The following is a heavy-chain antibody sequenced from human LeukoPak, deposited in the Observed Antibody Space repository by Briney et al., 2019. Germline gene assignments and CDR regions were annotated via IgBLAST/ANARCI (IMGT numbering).Heavy chain of an antibody. CDR3: ARTTEAHSWRTRYYDYYMDV. J-gene: IGHJ6*03. CDR1: GGSISSYY. Sequence: SETLSLTCIVSGGSISSYYWSWIRQPPGKGLEWIGYIYYSGSTNYNPSLKSRVTISVDTSKNQFSLKLSSVTAADTAVYYCARTTEAHSWRTRYYDYYMDVWGKGTTVTVSS. V-gene: IGHV4-59*01. D-gene: IGHD6-13*01. CDR2: IYYSGST.